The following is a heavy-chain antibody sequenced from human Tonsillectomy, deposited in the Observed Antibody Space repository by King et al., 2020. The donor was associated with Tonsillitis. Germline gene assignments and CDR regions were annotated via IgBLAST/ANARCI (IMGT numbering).Heavy chain of an antibody. CDR3: ARSRTSVWYLTLAFDY. V-gene: IGHV1-2*02. CDR1: GYTFTDYY. Sequence: VQLVQSGAEVKKPGASVKVSCRASGYTFTDYYVHWVRQAPGQGLEWMGWINPHTGCTSFEQKFPGRATMTRDTSISTAYMELSRLRSDDTAVYYCARSRTSVWYLTLAFDYWGQGTLVTVSS. J-gene: IGHJ4*02. D-gene: IGHD6-19*01. CDR2: INPHTGCT.